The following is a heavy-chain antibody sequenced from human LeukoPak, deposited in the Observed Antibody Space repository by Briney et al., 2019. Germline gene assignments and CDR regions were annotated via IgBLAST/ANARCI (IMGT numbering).Heavy chain of an antibody. CDR1: GFTFSSYA. D-gene: IGHD3-9*01. CDR2: ISGSGGST. CDR3: AKDGYDILTGYYLLDY. Sequence: TGGSLRLSCAASGFTFSSYAMSWVRQAPGKGLEWVSAISGSGGSTYYADSVKGRFTISRDSSKNTLYLQMNSLRAEDTAVYYCAKDGYDILTGYYLLDYWGQGTLVTVSS. J-gene: IGHJ4*02. V-gene: IGHV3-23*01.